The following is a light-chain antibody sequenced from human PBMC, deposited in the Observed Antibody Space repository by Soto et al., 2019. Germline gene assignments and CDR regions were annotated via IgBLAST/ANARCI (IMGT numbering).Light chain of an antibody. CDR1: SSDVGAYNY. V-gene: IGLV2-14*03. CDR3: NSYAGTSYV. CDR2: DVS. Sequence: ALAQPASVSGTPGQSITVSCTGTSSDVGAYNYVSWYQQYPGKAPKLIIYDVSNRPSGVSCRFSGSKSGNTASPTISELQAEDEDDYYCNSYAGTSYVFGTGTKVTVL. J-gene: IGLJ1*01.